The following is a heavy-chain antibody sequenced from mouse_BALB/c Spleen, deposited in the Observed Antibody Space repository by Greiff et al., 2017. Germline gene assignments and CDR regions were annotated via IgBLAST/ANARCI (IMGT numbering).Heavy chain of an antibody. J-gene: IGHJ4*01. D-gene: IGHD2-10*01. CDR3: ARSPYYGNYGGAMDY. CDR1: GYSFTGYC. Sequence: EVQLQQSGPELVKPGASVKISCKASGYSFTGYCMHWVKQSHVKSLEWIGRINPYNGATSYNQNFKDKASLTVDKSSSTAYMELHSLISEDSAVYYCARSPYYGNYGGAMDYWGQGTSVTVSS. V-gene: IGHV1-31*01. CDR2: INPYNGAT.